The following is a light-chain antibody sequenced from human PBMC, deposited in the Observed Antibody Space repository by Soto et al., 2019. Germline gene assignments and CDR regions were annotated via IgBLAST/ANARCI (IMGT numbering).Light chain of an antibody. CDR2: DAS. V-gene: IGKV3D-11*01. CDR3: QQRSNWQFT. Sequence: EIVMTQSPGTLSVSPGERATLSCRAGQGVTTNFAWYQQKSGQSPRLLIYDASNRATGIPARFSGSGSGTDFTLTISSLEPEDFAVYYCQQRSNWQFTFGPGTKVDIK. CDR1: QGVTTN. J-gene: IGKJ3*01.